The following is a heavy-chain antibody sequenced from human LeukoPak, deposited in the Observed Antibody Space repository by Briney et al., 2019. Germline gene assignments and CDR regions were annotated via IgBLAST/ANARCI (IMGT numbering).Heavy chain of an antibody. Sequence: SETLSLTCTVSGYSISSGYYWAWIRQPPGKGLEWIGSIFHTGSTYHNPSLKSRVTISVDTSKNQFSLKLSSVTAADTAVYYCARSPRDYDILTGYYRYYYYYMDVWGKGTTVTVSS. D-gene: IGHD3-9*01. CDR1: GYSISSGYY. J-gene: IGHJ6*03. V-gene: IGHV4-38-2*02. CDR2: IFHTGST. CDR3: ARSPRDYDILTGYYRYYYYYMDV.